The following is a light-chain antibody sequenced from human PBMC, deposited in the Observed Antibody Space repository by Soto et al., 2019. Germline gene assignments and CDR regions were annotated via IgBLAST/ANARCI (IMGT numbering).Light chain of an antibody. CDR3: SSYTSSSTLV. V-gene: IGLV2-14*01. J-gene: IGLJ3*02. CDR1: SSDVGGYKY. CDR2: EVS. Sequence: QSVLTQSASVSGSPGQSITISCTGTSSDVGGYKYVSWYQQHPGKAPKLMIYEVSNRPSGVSNRFSGSKSGNTASLTISGLQAEDEADYYCSSYTSSSTLVFGGGTQLTVL.